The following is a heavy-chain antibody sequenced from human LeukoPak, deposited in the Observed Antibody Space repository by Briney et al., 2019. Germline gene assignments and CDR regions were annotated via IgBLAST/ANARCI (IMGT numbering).Heavy chain of an antibody. CDR2: IKQDGSEK. J-gene: IGHJ4*02. V-gene: IGHV3-7*01. CDR1: GFTFDDYG. Sequence: SGGSLRLSCAASGFTFDDYGMSWVRQPPGKGLEWVANIKQDGSEKYYVDSVKGRFTISRDNAKNSLYLQMNSLRAEDTAVYYCARDYYGSGSYITEAFDYWGQGTLVTVSS. D-gene: IGHD3-10*01. CDR3: ARDYYGSGSYITEAFDY.